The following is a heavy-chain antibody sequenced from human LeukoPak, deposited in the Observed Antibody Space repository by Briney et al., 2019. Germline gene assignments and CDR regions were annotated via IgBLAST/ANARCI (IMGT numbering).Heavy chain of an antibody. V-gene: IGHV3-11*01. CDR2: ISSSGSTI. CDR1: GFTFSDYF. Sequence: GGSLRLSCAASGFTFSDYFMGWIRQAPGKGLEWVSYISSSGSTISYANSVKGRFTISRDNAKNSLYLQMNSLRAEDTAVYYCARRGYSYGSYEFDYWGQGTLVTVSS. J-gene: IGHJ4*02. CDR3: ARRGYSYGSYEFDY. D-gene: IGHD5-18*01.